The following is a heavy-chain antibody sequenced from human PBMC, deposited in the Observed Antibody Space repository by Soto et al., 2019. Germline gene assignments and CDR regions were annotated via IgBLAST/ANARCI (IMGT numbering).Heavy chain of an antibody. J-gene: IGHJ6*02. CDR2: ISGSGGST. Sequence: EVQLLESGGGLVQPGGSLRLSCAASGFTFSSYAVSWVRQAPGKGLEWVSAISGSGGSTYYADSVKGRFTISRDNSKNTLYLQMNSLRAEDTAVYYCAKVYSARWFGELSSPDYYYGMDVWGQGTTVTVSS. CDR3: AKVYSARWFGELSSPDYYYGMDV. V-gene: IGHV3-23*01. D-gene: IGHD3-10*01. CDR1: GFTFSSYA.